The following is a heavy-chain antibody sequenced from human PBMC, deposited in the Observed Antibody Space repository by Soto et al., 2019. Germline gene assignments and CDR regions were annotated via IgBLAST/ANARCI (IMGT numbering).Heavy chain of an antibody. CDR3: AINSRYCSSTSGYAD. V-gene: IGHV3-23*01. D-gene: IGHD2-2*01. CDR1: GFTFSSYA. J-gene: IGHJ4*02. Sequence: EVQLLESGAGLVQPGGSLRLSCAASGFTFSSYAMSWVRQAPGKGLEWVSGISTSGDSTYYADSVKGRFTISRDNSKETLYLQMNSLRAGDTAVYYCAINSRYCSSTSGYADWGQGTLVTVSS. CDR2: ISTSGDST.